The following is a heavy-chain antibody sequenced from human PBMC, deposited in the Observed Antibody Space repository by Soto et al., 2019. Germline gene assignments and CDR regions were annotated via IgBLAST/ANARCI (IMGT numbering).Heavy chain of an antibody. D-gene: IGHD4-17*01. CDR3: ARSATATTVPESRYGMDV. CDR1: GGTFSSYA. CDR2: IIPIFGTA. V-gene: IGHV1-69*06. J-gene: IGHJ6*02. Sequence: QVQLVQSGAEVKKPGSSVKVSCKASGGTFSSYAISWVRQAPGQGLEWMGGIIPIFGTANYAQKFQGRVTLTADKSTSTAYMELSSLRSEDTAVYYCARSATATTVPESRYGMDVWGQGTTVTVSS.